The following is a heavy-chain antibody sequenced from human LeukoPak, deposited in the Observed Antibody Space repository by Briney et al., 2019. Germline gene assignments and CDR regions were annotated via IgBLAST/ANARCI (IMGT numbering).Heavy chain of an antibody. Sequence: GGSLRLSCAASGFTFSDYSMNWVRQAPGKGLEWISYIGGRGDGISYADSVKGRFIVSRDNAKNSLFLQMDRLRGEDTAIYFCAREIPGRIAADCWGQGTLVTVSS. V-gene: IGHV3-48*01. J-gene: IGHJ4*02. CDR3: AREIPGRIAADC. CDR2: IGGRGDGI. D-gene: IGHD2-15*01. CDR1: GFTFSDYS.